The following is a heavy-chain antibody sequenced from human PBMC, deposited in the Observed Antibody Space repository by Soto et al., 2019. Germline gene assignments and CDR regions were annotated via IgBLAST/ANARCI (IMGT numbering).Heavy chain of an antibody. CDR2: ISSSAVYI. CDR1: GFDFITYS. D-gene: IGHD3-22*01. J-gene: IGHJ4*02. CDR3: VRDGLDYYDTERLYFDN. Sequence: PGGSLRLSCAASGFDFITYSLSWVRQAPGKGLEWVASISSSAVYIDYADSVKGRFTISRDNANNSLYLQMNSLRAEDTATYYCVRDGLDYYDTERLYFDNWGQGTLGTAPQ. V-gene: IGHV3-21*01.